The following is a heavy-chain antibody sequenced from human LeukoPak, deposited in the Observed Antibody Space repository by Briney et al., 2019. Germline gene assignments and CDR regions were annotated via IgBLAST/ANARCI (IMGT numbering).Heavy chain of an antibody. CDR1: GSNFNNYW. D-gene: IGHD6-13*01. Sequence: GGSLRLSCAASGSNFNNYWMSWVRQAPGKGLEWVANIKQDGSEKYYVGSVKGRFTISRDNAKNSMYLQMNSLRAEDTAVYYCARDSWYSSDWWGQGTLVTVSS. CDR3: ARDSWYSSDW. J-gene: IGHJ4*02. CDR2: IKQDGSEK. V-gene: IGHV3-7*01.